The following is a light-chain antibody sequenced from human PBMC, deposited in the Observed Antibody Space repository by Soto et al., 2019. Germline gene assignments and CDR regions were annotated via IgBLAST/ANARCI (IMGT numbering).Light chain of an antibody. J-gene: IGLJ2*01. CDR2: LEGSGSY. Sequence: QAVVTQSSSASASLGSSVKLTCTLSSGHSTYIIAWHQQQPGKAPRYLMKLEGSGSYNKGSGIPDRFSGSSSGADRYLTISNLPFEDGADYYCETWDTNVVVFGGGTKVTVL. V-gene: IGLV4-60*02. CDR3: ETWDTNVVV. CDR1: SGHSTYI.